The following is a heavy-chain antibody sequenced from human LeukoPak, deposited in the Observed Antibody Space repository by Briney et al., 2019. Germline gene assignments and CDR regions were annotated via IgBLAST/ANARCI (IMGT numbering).Heavy chain of an antibody. CDR3: ARQGNYYDSSGYYYRGFDY. CDR2: ISHSGST. J-gene: IGHJ4*02. D-gene: IGHD3-22*01. V-gene: IGHV4-34*01. Sequence: SETLSLTCAVYGGSLSGYYWNWIRQPPGKGLEWIGEISHSGSTNYNPSLKSRVTISVDTSKKQFSLKLSSVTAADTAVYYCARQGNYYDSSGYYYRGFDYWGQGTLVTVSS. CDR1: GGSLSGYY.